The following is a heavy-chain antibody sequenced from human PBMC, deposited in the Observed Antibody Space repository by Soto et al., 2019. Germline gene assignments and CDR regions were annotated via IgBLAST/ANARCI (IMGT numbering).Heavy chain of an antibody. V-gene: IGHV3-48*02. D-gene: IGHD3-22*01. CDR3: ASSYYYDSSGYYYPFDY. CDR1: GFTFSSYG. J-gene: IGHJ4*02. Sequence: GGSLRLSCAASGFTFSSYGIHWVRQAPGKGLEWVSYISSSSSTIYYADSVKGRFTISRDNAKNSLYLQMNSLRDEDTAVYYCASSYYYDSSGYYYPFDYWGQGTLVTVSS. CDR2: ISSSSSTI.